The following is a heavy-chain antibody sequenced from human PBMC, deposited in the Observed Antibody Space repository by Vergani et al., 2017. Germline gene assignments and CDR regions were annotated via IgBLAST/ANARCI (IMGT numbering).Heavy chain of an antibody. V-gene: IGHV4-39*07. D-gene: IGHD2-2*01. CDR1: GGSISSSSYY. CDR2: IYYSGST. J-gene: IGHJ6*02. Sequence: QLQLQESGPGLVKPSETLSLTCTVSGGSISSSSYYWGWIRQPPGKGLEWIGSIYYSGSTYYNPSLKSRVTISVDTSKNQFSLKLSSVTAADTAVYYCARTFRDIVVVPAAMYYYYGMDVWGQGTTVTVSS. CDR3: ARTFRDIVVVPAAMYYYYGMDV.